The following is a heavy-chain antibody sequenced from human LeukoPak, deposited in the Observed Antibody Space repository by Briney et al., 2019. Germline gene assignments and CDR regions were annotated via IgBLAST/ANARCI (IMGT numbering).Heavy chain of an antibody. CDR3: ARDGPIVGATRYFDL. CDR1: GYTFSSYW. J-gene: IGHJ2*01. D-gene: IGHD1-26*01. Sequence: GGSLRLSCAASGYTFSSYWMYWVHQAPGKGLVWVSRINSDGSSTSYADSVKGRFTISRDNAKNTLYLQTNSLRAEDTAVYYCARDGPIVGATRYFDLWGRGTLVTVSS. CDR2: INSDGSST. V-gene: IGHV3-74*01.